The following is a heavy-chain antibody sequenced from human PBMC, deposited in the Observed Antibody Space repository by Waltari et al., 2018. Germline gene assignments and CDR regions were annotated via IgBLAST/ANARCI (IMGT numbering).Heavy chain of an antibody. V-gene: IGHV4-34*01. J-gene: IGHJ4*02. CDR3: ARGGRDGCSGGSCYPFDY. D-gene: IGHD2-15*01. Sequence: QVQLQQWGAGLLKPSETLSLTCAVYGGSFSGYYWSWIRQPPGKGLEWIGEINHSGSTNYNPSLKSRVTISVETSKNQFSLKLSSVTAADTAVYYCARGGRDGCSGGSCYPFDYWGQGTLVTVSS. CDR2: INHSGST. CDR1: GGSFSGYY.